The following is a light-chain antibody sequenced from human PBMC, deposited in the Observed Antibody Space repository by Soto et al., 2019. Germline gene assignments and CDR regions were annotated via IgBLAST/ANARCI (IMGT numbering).Light chain of an antibody. CDR3: QQYNNWWT. CDR1: QGISNY. V-gene: IGKV1-27*01. J-gene: IGKJ1*01. CDR2: AAS. Sequence: DIQMTQSPSSLSASVGDRVTITCRASQGISNYLAWYQQKPGKVPKLLIYAASTLQSGVPSRFSGSGSGTDFTLTISSLQPEDVATYYCQQYNNWWTFGQGTRVEIK.